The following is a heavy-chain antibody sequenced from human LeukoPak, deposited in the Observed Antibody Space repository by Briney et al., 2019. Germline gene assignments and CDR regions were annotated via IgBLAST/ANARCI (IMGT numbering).Heavy chain of an antibody. D-gene: IGHD3-3*01. CDR1: GFTFSSYA. V-gene: IGHV3-30-3*01. CDR3: ARVKFLEWFPYGMDV. J-gene: IGHJ6*02. CDR2: ISYDGSNK. Sequence: PSGGSLRLSCAASGFTFSSYAMHWVRQAPGKGLEWVAVISYDGSNKYYADSVKGRFTISRDNSKNTLYLQMNSLRAEDTAVYYCARVKFLEWFPYGMDVWGQGTTVTVSS.